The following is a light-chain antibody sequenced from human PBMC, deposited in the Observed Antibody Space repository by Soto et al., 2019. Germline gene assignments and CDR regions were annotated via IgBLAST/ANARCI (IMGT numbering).Light chain of an antibody. CDR1: TGPVTSGRY. V-gene: IGLV7-46*03. CDR2: ETS. CDR3: SLSYCGARRV. Sequence: QAVVTQEPSLTMSPGGTVTLTCASNTGPVTSGRYPYCLQQKPGQAPRTLIYETSDKDSWTPARFSDSLLGGNVQPEDDTDNYCSLSYCGARRVFGTGTKVTVL. J-gene: IGLJ1*01.